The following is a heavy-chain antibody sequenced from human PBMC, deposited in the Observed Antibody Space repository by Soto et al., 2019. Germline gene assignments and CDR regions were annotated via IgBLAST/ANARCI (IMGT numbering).Heavy chain of an antibody. Sequence: SVKVSCKASGGTFSSYAISWVRQAPGQGLEWMGGIIPIFGTANYAQKFQGRVTITADESTSTAYMELSSLRSEDTAVYYCARDSFTVTGTKEEYYYYGMDVWGQGTTVTVSS. CDR1: GGTFSSYA. J-gene: IGHJ6*02. D-gene: IGHD1-7*01. V-gene: IGHV1-69*13. CDR3: ARDSFTVTGTKEEYYYYGMDV. CDR2: IIPIFGTA.